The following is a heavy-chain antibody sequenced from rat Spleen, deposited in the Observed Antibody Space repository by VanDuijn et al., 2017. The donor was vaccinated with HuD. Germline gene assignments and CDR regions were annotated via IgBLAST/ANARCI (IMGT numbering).Heavy chain of an antibody. V-gene: IGHV5-27*01. J-gene: IGHJ3*01. CDR3: TTGANWFAY. CDR2: INNSGGST. Sequence: EVQLVESGGGLVQPGRSLKLSCAVSGFTFSNYGMAWVRQAPTKGLEWVASINNSGGSTYYRDSVKGRFTISRDNAKSTVYLQMDSLRSEDTATYYCTTGANWFAYWGQGTLVTVSS. CDR1: GFTFSNYG.